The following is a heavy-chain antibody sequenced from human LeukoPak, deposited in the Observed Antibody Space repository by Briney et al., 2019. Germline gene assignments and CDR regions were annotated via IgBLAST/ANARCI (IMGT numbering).Heavy chain of an antibody. CDR1: GFTFSDYY. CDR3: AKAVTWYFAFDI. D-gene: IGHD6-13*01. Sequence: PGGSLRLSCAASGFTFSDYYMSWIRQAPGKGLEWVSYISSSGTTIYNADSVKGRFTISRDNAKNSLFLQMNSLRAEDTAVYYCAKAVTWYFAFDIWGQGTMVTVSS. J-gene: IGHJ3*02. V-gene: IGHV3-11*01. CDR2: ISSSGTTI.